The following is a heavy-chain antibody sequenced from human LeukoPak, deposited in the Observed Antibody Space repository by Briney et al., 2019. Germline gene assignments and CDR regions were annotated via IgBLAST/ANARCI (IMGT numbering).Heavy chain of an antibody. J-gene: IGHJ4*02. D-gene: IGHD5-24*01. Sequence: SVKVSCKASGGTFSSYAISWVRQAPGQGLEWMGGIIPIFGTANYAQKFQGRVTITADKSTSTAYMELSSLRSEDTAVYYCASEGRDGYNGNWGQGTLVTVSS. CDR1: GGTFSSYA. CDR2: IIPIFGTA. CDR3: ASEGRDGYNGN. V-gene: IGHV1-69*06.